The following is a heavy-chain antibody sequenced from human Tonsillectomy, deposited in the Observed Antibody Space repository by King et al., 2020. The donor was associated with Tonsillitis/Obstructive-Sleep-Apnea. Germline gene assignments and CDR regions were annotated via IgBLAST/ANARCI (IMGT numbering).Heavy chain of an antibody. CDR3: ARGSLPAAIRNWFDP. CDR1: GGSFSGYY. D-gene: IGHD2-2*02. Sequence: VQLQQWGAGLLKPSETLSLTCAVYGGSFSGYYWSWIRQPPGKGLEWIGEINHSGSTNYNPSLKSRVTISVDTSKNQFSLKLSSVTAADTAVYYCARGSLPAAIRNWFDPWGQGTLVTVSS. CDR2: INHSGST. J-gene: IGHJ5*02. V-gene: IGHV4-34*01.